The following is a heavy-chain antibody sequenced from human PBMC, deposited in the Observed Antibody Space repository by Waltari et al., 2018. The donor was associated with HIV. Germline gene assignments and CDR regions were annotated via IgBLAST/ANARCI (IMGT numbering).Heavy chain of an antibody. V-gene: IGHV3-30-3*01. CDR1: GFTFSNYA. D-gene: IGHD2-2*01. CDR2: ISDDGSNK. J-gene: IGHJ4*02. CDR3: ARDPQYCSSTSCSYYFDY. Sequence: QVQLVESGGGVVQPGRSLRLSCAASGFTFSNYAMHWVRQAPGKGLGWVAVISDDGSNKYYADSVNGRFTISRDNSKNTLYLQMNSLRAEDTAVYYCARDPQYCSSTSCSYYFDYWGQGTLVTVSS.